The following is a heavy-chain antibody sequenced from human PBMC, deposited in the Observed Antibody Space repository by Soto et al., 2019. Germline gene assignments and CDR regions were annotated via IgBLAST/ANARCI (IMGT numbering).Heavy chain of an antibody. CDR1: GGSFSGYY. CDR2: INHSGST. V-gene: IGHV4-34*01. Sequence: SETLSLTCAVYGGSFSGYYWSLIRQPTGKGLEWIGEINHSGSTNYNPSLKSRVTISVDTSKSQLSLRLNSVTAADTAVYYCARDLWGYCGTDCYPLDVWGQGTTVTVSS. J-gene: IGHJ6*02. CDR3: ARDLWGYCGTDCYPLDV. D-gene: IGHD2-21*02.